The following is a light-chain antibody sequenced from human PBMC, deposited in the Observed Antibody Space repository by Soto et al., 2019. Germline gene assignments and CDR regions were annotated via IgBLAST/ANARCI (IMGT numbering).Light chain of an antibody. CDR1: QSISSW. Sequence: DIQMTQSPSTLSASVGDRVPITCRASQSISSWVAWYQQKPGKGPKLLIYKASHLESGVPSRFSGSGSGTEFTLTISSLQPDDFATYYCQHMRTFGQGTKVDIK. CDR2: KAS. V-gene: IGKV1-5*03. J-gene: IGKJ1*01. CDR3: QHMRT.